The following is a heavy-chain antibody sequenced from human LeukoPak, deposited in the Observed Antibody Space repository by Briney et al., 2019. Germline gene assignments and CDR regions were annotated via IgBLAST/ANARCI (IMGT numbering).Heavy chain of an antibody. D-gene: IGHD6-19*01. CDR1: GGTFSSYA. CDR2: IFPIFGTG. CDR3: ARTRSSGWPFAEYFQH. J-gene: IGHJ1*01. Sequence: ASVTVSCKGSGGTFSSYAISWLRQAPGQGLEWMGGIFPIFGTGNYAQKFQGRVTITTDESTSTAYMELSSLRSEDTAVYYCARTRSSGWPFAEYFQHGGQGTLVTVSS. V-gene: IGHV1-69*05.